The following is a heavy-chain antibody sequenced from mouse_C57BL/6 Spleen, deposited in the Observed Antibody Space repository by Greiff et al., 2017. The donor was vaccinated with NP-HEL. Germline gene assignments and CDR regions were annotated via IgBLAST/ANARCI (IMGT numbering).Heavy chain of an antibody. V-gene: IGHV1-20*01. Sequence: EVQLQQSGPELVKPGDAVKISCKASGYSFTGYFMNWVMQSHGKSLEWIGRINPYNGDTFYNQKFKGKATLTVDKSSSTANMELRSLTSEDSAVYYCAREGSPSWYFDVWGTRTTVTVSS. CDR3: AREGSPSWYFDV. CDR1: GYSFTGYF. D-gene: IGHD1-1*02. J-gene: IGHJ1*03. CDR2: INPYNGDT.